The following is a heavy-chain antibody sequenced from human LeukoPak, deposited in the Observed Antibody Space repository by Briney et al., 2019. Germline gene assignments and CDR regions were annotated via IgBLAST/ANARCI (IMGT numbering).Heavy chain of an antibody. CDR2: INPNSGGT. J-gene: IGHJ4*02. CDR1: GYTFTGYY. V-gene: IGHV1-2*02. D-gene: IGHD6-6*01. Sequence: GASVKVSCKASGYTFTGYYMHWVRQAPGQGLEWMGWINPNSGGTNYAQKFQGRVTMTRGTSISTAYMELSRLRSDDTAVYYCARENAVATRSFDYWGQGALVTVSS. CDR3: ARENAVATRSFDY.